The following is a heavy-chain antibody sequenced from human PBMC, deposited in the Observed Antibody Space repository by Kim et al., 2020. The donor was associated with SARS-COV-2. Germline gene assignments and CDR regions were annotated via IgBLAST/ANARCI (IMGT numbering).Heavy chain of an antibody. J-gene: IGHJ6*02. V-gene: IGHV3-48*03. D-gene: IGHD3-10*01. CDR3: ARGIWFGEARIYYYYYYGMDV. Sequence: GGSLRLSCAASGFTFSSYEMHWVRQAPGKGLEWVSYISSSGSTIYYADSVKGRFTISRDNAKNSLYLQMNSLRAEETAVYYCARGIWFGEARIYYYYYYGMDVWGQGTTVTVSS. CDR1: GFTFSSYE. CDR2: ISSSGSTI.